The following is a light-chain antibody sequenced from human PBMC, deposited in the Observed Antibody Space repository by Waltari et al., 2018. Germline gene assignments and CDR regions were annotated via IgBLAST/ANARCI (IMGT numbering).Light chain of an antibody. V-gene: IGLV4-69*01. CDR2: VNSDGSH. CDR3: QTGGHGTWV. CDR1: SGHSSQV. J-gene: IGLJ3*02. Sequence: QLVLTQSPSASASLGASVKLTCTLSSGHSSQVIAWHQQQSEKGPRYLMKVNSDGSHSKGDDIPDRFSGSSSGAERYLTISSVQSEDEADYYCQTGGHGTWVFGGGTKLTVL.